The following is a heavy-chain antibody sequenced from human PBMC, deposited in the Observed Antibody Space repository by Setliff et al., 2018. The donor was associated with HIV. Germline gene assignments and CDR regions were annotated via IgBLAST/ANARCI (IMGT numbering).Heavy chain of an antibody. CDR3: GRGPHIVGASWAVIDY. V-gene: IGHV4-39*07. CDR1: GGSISSSSYY. Sequence: SETLSLTCTVSGGSISSSSYYWGWIRQPPGKGLEWIGSIYYGGSTYSNPSLKSRLTISVDTSTRQFSLNLTSVTAADTAVYYCGRGPHIVGASWAVIDYWGQGSQVTVSS. J-gene: IGHJ4*02. D-gene: IGHD1-26*01. CDR2: IYYGGST.